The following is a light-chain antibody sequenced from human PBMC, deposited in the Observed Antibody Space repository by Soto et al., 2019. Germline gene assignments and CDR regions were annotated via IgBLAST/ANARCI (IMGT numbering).Light chain of an antibody. CDR3: QKYNSGLT. CDR1: QGISNY. CDR2: AAS. V-gene: IGKV1-27*01. J-gene: IGKJ3*01. Sequence: DIQMTQSPSSLSASVGDRVTITCRASQGISNYLAWYQQKPGTAPKLLIYAASTLQSGVPSRFSGSGSGTDFTLTISSLQPEDVATYYCQKYNSGLTFGPGTKVDIK.